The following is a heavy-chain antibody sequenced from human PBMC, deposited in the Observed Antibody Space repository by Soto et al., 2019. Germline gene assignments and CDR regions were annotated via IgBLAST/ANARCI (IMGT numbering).Heavy chain of an antibody. CDR2: INHSGST. Sequence: SETLSLTCAVYGGSFSGYYWSWIRQPPGKGLEWIGEINHSGSTNYNPSLKSRVTISVDTSKNQFSLKLSSVTAADTAVYYCARTVAETYYFDYWGQGTLVTVYS. J-gene: IGHJ4*02. CDR3: ARTVAETYYFDY. CDR1: GGSFSGYY. V-gene: IGHV4-34*01. D-gene: IGHD6-19*01.